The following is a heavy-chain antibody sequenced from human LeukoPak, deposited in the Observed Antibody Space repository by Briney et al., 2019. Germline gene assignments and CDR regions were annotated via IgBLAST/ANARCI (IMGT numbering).Heavy chain of an antibody. J-gene: IGHJ6*03. Sequence: PGGSLRLSCAASGFTVSSNYMSWVRQAPGKGLEWVSVIYSGGSTYYADSVKGRFTISRDSSKNTLYLQMNSLRAEDTAVYYCARDSYYYYMDVWGKGTTVTISS. CDR2: IYSGGST. CDR3: ARDSYYYYMDV. CDR1: GFTVSSNY. V-gene: IGHV3-66*01.